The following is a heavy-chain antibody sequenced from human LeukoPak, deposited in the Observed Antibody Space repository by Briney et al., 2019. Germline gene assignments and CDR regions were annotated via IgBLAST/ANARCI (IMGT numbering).Heavy chain of an antibody. V-gene: IGHV1-2*02. CDR1: GYTFTGYN. CDR3: ARERSWLDP. J-gene: IGHJ5*02. Sequence: GASVTVSCTASGYTFTGYNMHWVRQAPGQGLEWMGWINPNSGGTNYAQKFQGRVTMTRDTSITTAYMELSRRRSDVTAVYYCARERSWLDPWGGGTLVTVSS. CDR2: INPNSGGT.